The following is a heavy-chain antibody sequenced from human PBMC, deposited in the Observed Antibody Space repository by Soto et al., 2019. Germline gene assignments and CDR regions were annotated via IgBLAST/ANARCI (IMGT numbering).Heavy chain of an antibody. CDR3: AKGTSEGRNFFDY. CDR2: ISADTTAA. V-gene: IGHV3-23*01. CDR1: GFTFSNYA. D-gene: IGHD3-10*01. Sequence: GGSLRLSCATSGFTFSNYAMSWVRQAPGKGLEWVSTISADTTAAYYAGSVRGRFSVSRDNSMTTLFLRMNTLRADDTALYYCAKGTSEGRNFFDYWGQGTLVTVSS. J-gene: IGHJ4*02.